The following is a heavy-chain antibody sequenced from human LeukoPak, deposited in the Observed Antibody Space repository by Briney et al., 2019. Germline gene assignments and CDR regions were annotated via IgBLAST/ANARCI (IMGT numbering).Heavy chain of an antibody. CDR1: GVTFSSHA. CDR2: ISGNGDTT. Sequence: GGTLTLSCAASGVTFSSHAMSWVRQPPGKGLEWVSTISGNGDTTYYADSVNGRFTISRDNSKNTLHLQMDSLRAEDTALCYCANIGDSSGWDFDYWGQGTLVTVCS. D-gene: IGHD6-25*01. CDR3: ANIGDSSGWDFDY. J-gene: IGHJ4*02. V-gene: IGHV3-23*01.